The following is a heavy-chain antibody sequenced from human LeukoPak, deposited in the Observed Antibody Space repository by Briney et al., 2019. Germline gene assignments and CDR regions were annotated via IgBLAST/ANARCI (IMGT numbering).Heavy chain of an antibody. V-gene: IGHV4-59*01. CDR3: ARYDFSYMDV. Sequence: SETLSLTSTVSGGSISSYYWSWIRQPPGKGLEWIGHIYYSGNTNYNPSLRSRVTISVDMSKNQFSLKLSSVTAADTAVYYCARYDFSYMDVWGNGTTVTVSS. D-gene: IGHD3-3*01. CDR1: GGSISSYY. J-gene: IGHJ6*03. CDR2: IYYSGNT.